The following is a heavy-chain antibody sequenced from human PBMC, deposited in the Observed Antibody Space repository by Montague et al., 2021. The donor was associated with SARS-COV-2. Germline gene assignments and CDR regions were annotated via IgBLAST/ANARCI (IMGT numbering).Heavy chain of an antibody. CDR1: GGSSSTYS. CDR3: ARLGDGVVPSPILGVGPYYSYYYMDV. V-gene: IGHV4-34*01. CDR2: IHHGGST. Sequence: SETLSLTCAVHGGSSSTYSWNWIRQPPGKGLEWIGEIHHGGSTNYNPSLKSRVTISADTSKNQFPLKLTSVAAADTAVYYCARLGDGVVPSPILGVGPYYSYYYMDVWGKGTTVTVSS. J-gene: IGHJ6*03. D-gene: IGHD3-10*01.